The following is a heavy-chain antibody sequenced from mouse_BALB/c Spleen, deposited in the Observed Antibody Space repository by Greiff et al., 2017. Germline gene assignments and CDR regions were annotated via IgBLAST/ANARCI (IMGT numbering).Heavy chain of an antibody. J-gene: IGHJ3*01. D-gene: IGHD2-10*02. V-gene: IGHV3-2*02. CDR1: GYSITSDYA. Sequence: EVKLMESGPGLVKPSQSLSLTCTVTGYSITSDYAWNWIRQFPGNKLEWMGYISYSGSTSYNPSLKSRISITRDTSKNQFFLQLNSVTTEDTATYYCAKKYGNSWFAYWGQGTLVTVSA. CDR3: AKKYGNSWFAY. CDR2: ISYSGST.